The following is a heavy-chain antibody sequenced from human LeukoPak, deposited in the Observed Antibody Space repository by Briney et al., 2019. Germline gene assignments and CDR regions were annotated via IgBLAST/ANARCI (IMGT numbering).Heavy chain of an antibody. V-gene: IGHV1-2*02. CDR3: ARSRGLELLRFDY. CDR1: GHTFTGYY. J-gene: IGHJ4*02. Sequence: GASVKVSCKASGHTFTGYYMHWVRQAPGQGLEWMGWINPNSGGTNYAQKFQGRVTMTRDTSISTGYMELSRLRSDDTAVYYCARSRGLELLRFDYWGQGTLATVSS. D-gene: IGHD1-7*01. CDR2: INPNSGGT.